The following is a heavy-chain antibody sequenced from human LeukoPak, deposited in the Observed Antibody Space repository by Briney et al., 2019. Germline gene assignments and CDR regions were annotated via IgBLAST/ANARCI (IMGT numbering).Heavy chain of an antibody. Sequence: SETLSLTCAVYGGSFSGYYWGWIRQPPGKGLEWIGSIYYSGSTYYNPSLKSRVTISVDTSKNQFSLKLSSVTAADTAVYYCATSTDTLTTFDYWGQGTLVTVSS. V-gene: IGHV4-39*01. CDR2: IYYSGST. D-gene: IGHD3-3*01. CDR3: ATSTDTLTTFDY. CDR1: GGSFSGYY. J-gene: IGHJ4*02.